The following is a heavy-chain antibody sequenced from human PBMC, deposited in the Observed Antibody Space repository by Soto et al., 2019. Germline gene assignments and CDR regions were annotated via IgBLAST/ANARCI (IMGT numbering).Heavy chain of an antibody. Sequence: NPSETLSLTCAVYGGSFSGYYWSWIRQPPGKGLEWIGEINHSGSTNYNPSLKSRVTISVDTSKNQFSLKLSSVTAADTAVYYCARGRSIVVVPAGIYYMDVRAKRTTDTVSS. CDR2: INHSGST. CDR3: ARGRSIVVVPAGIYYMDV. V-gene: IGHV4-34*01. D-gene: IGHD2-2*01. J-gene: IGHJ6*03. CDR1: GGSFSGYY.